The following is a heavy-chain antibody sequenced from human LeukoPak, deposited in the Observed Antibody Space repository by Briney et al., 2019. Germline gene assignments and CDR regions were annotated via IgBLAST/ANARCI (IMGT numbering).Heavy chain of an antibody. V-gene: IGHV3-23*01. CDR1: GFTFSSYA. CDR3: AKDSSSYDWGYMDV. Sequence: GGTLRLSCAASGFTFSSYAMSWVRQAPGKGLEWVSLICGSDGRTRYADSAKGRFTISRDNSKNTLYLGMNSLRAEDTAVYYCAKDSSSYDWGYMDVWGKGTTVTISS. CDR2: ICGSDGRT. J-gene: IGHJ6*03. D-gene: IGHD3-22*01.